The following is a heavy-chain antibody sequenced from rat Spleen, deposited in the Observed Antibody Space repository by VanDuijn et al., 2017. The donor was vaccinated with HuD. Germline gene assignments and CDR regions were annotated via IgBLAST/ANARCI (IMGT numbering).Heavy chain of an antibody. CDR2: ISYDGSST. D-gene: IGHD4-4*01. J-gene: IGHJ3*01. Sequence: EVQLVESGGGLVQPGRSLKLSCAASGFTFSDYYMAWVRQAPTKGLEWVATISYDGSSTYYRDSVKGRFTISRDTAENTLYLQMGSLRSEDTATYYCTRAEFGVGWFASWGQGTLVTVSS. CDR1: GFTFSDYY. CDR3: TRAEFGVGWFAS. V-gene: IGHV5-7*01.